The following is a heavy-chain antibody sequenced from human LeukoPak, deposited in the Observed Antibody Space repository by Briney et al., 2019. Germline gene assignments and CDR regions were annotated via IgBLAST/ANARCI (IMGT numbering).Heavy chain of an antibody. CDR3: AKVREKLERRKDYYYYYYMDV. J-gene: IGHJ6*03. Sequence: GRSLRLSCAASGFTFSSYGMHWVRQAPGKGLEWVAVIWYDGSNKYYADSVKGRFTISRDNSKNTLYLQMNSLRAEDTAVYYCAKVREKLERRKDYYYYYYMDVWGKGTTVTVSS. CDR2: IWYDGSNK. CDR1: GFTFSSYG. V-gene: IGHV3-33*06. D-gene: IGHD1-1*01.